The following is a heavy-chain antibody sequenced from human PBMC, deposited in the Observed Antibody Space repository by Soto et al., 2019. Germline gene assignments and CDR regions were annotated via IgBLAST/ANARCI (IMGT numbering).Heavy chain of an antibody. J-gene: IGHJ5*02. CDR1: GDSISSGGYS. Sequence: QLQLQESGSGLVKPSQTLSLTCAVSGDSISSGGYSWSWIRQPPGKGLEWIGYIYRSGNTDYNPSLKSRVNISLDRSKNQFSLKLSSVTAADTAVYYCARRVAASGSYTWFDPWGQGTLVTVSS. CDR2: IYRSGNT. CDR3: ARRVAASGSYTWFDP. D-gene: IGHD3-10*01. V-gene: IGHV4-30-2*01.